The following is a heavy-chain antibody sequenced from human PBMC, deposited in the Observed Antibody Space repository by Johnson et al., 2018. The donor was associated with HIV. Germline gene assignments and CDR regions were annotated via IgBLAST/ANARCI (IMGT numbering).Heavy chain of an antibody. D-gene: IGHD2-8*01. CDR3: ARSVNAGRPFDI. V-gene: IGHV3-11*04. CDR1: GFTFSDYY. J-gene: IGHJ3*02. Sequence: QMQLVESGGGLVQPGRSLRLSCAASGFTFSDYYMCWIRQAPGKGLEWVSYISGSDGAIWYADSVKGRFTVSRDNAKNSFYLQMNSLRAEDTAVYYCARSVNAGRPFDIWGQGTLVTVSS. CDR2: ISGSDGAI.